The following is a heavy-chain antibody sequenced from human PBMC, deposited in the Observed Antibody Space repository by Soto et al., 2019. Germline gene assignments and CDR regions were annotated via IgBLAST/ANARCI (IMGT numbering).Heavy chain of an antibody. CDR1: GFIFNNYA. J-gene: IGHJ3*02. V-gene: IGHV3-64*01. Sequence: GGSLRLSCAASGFIFNNYAMHWVRQAPGKGLEYVSAISSNGGSTYYANSVKGRFTISRDNSKNTLYLQMGNLRPEDMAVYYCARGGELYDVWSANAFDMWGQGTMVTVSS. CDR3: ARGGELYDVWSANAFDM. D-gene: IGHD3-3*01. CDR2: ISSNGGST.